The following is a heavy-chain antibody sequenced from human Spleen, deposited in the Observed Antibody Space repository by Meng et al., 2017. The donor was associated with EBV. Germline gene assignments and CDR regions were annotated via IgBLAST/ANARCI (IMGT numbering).Heavy chain of an antibody. CDR3: ARDADYYDSSEF. CDR2: IRPDNGNT. V-gene: IGHV1-18*01. CDR1: GYTFTSYG. D-gene: IGHD3-22*01. J-gene: IGHJ4*02. Sequence: VQLVQSGTEVKKPGASVNVSCKASGYTFTSYGISWVRQVPGQGPEWMGWIRPDNGNTNYADNFRGRVTLTTDSSTSTAYMELRRLRSDNTAVYYCARDADYYDSSEFWGQGTLVTVSS.